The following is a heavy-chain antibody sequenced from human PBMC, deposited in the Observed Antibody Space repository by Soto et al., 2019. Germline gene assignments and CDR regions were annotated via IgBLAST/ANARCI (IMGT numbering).Heavy chain of an antibody. CDR3: ARDKSIAVAGTLDY. CDR2: IWYDGSNK. CDR1: GFTFSSYG. J-gene: IGHJ4*02. Sequence: QVQLVESGGGVVQPGRSLRLSCAASGFTFSSYGMNWVRQAPGKGLKWVAVIWYDGSNKYYADSVKGRFTISRDNSKNTLYLQMNSLRAEDTAVYYCARDKSIAVAGTLDYWGQGTLVTVSS. D-gene: IGHD6-19*01. V-gene: IGHV3-33*01.